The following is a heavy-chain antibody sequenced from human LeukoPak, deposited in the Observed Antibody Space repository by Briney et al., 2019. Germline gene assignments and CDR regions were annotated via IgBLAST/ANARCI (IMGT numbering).Heavy chain of an antibody. D-gene: IGHD3-22*01. Sequence: GGSLRLXCAASGFTFDDYGMSWVRHAPGKGLEWVSGINWNGGSTGYADSVKGRFTISRDNAKNSLYLQMNSLRAEDTTLYYCARDPYYDVLNFDYWGQGTLVTVSS. V-gene: IGHV3-20*04. J-gene: IGHJ4*02. CDR1: GFTFDDYG. CDR3: ARDPYYDVLNFDY. CDR2: INWNGGST.